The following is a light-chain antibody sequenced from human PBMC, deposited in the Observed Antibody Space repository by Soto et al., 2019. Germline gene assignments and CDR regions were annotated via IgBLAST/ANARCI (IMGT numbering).Light chain of an antibody. V-gene: IGLV2-8*01. Sequence: QSVLTQPPSASGSPGQSVTISCTGTSSDIGGFNYVSWYQQHPGKAPKLMIYEVTKRPSEVPDRFSGSKSVNTASLTVSRLQAEDEADYYCQSYDTSRFGLMFGGGTKLTVL. CDR2: EVT. CDR3: QSYDTSRFGLM. J-gene: IGLJ3*02. CDR1: SSDIGGFNY.